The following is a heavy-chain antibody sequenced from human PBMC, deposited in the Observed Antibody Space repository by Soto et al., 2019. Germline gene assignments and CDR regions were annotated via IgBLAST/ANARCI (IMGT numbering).Heavy chain of an antibody. D-gene: IGHD1-1*01. J-gene: IGHJ4*02. CDR2: TYYRSKWHT. CDR1: GDSVSSTSSI. V-gene: IGHV6-1*01. CDR3: ARDLHGTYYYDS. Sequence: QLQLQESGPGLVKPSQTLSLTCDISGDSVSSTSSIWNWIRQSPSRGLEWLGRTYYRSKWHTDYAVSVRGRITTNPDTPKNQFFLQLSSVTPDVTAVYFCARDLHGTYYYDSWGQGTLVTVSS.